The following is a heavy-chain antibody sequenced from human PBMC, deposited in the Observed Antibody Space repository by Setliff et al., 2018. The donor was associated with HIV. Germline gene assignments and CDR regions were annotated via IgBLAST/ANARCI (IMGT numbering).Heavy chain of an antibody. CDR1: GYSFTNYW. J-gene: IGHJ6*03. Sequence: PGESLKISCKGSGYSFTNYWIGWVRQMPGKGLEWMGIIYPGDSDTRYSPSFQGQVTISADKSISTAYLQWSSLKASDTAMYYCARQGVPGGPHYYCYYYMDVWGKGTTVTVSS. D-gene: IGHD3-16*01. CDR3: ARQGVPGGPHYYCYYYMDV. CDR2: IYPGDSDT. V-gene: IGHV5-51*01.